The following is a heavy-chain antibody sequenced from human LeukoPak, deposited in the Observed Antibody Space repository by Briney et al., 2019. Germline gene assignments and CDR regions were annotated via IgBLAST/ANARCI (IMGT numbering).Heavy chain of an antibody. CDR3: TTETYYFGAGSYHYAFDI. J-gene: IGHJ3*02. V-gene: IGHV3-15*01. CDR1: GFTFRNAW. CDR2: IKSIIDGGTT. Sequence: GGSLRLSCAASGFTFRNAWMNWVRQSPGKGLEWVGRIKSIIDGGTTDYATHVKGRFTISRDDTKSTLYLQMNSLKTEDTAVYYCTTETYYFGAGSYHYAFDIWGQGTMVTVSS. D-gene: IGHD3-10*01.